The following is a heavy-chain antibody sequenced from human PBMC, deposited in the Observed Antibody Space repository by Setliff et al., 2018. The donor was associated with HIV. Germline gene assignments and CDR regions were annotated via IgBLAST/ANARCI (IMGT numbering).Heavy chain of an antibody. CDR3: ARRRRNGYDYYTYDV. CDR2: IYPDDSDA. V-gene: IGHV5-51*01. J-gene: IGHJ3*01. D-gene: IGHD5-12*01. Sequence: GESLTISCKGSGYTFTNYWIAWVRQMPGKGLEWMGVIYPDDSDARYSPSFQGQVTFSADRFINSAYLQWNTLKASDTAIYYCARRRRNGYDYYTYDVWGQGTMVTVSS. CDR1: GYTFTNYW.